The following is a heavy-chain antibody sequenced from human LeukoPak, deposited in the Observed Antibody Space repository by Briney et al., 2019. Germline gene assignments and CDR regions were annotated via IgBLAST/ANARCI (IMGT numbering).Heavy chain of an antibody. V-gene: IGHV4-34*01. D-gene: IGHD3-22*01. J-gene: IGHJ4*02. Sequence: SETLSLTCAVYGGSFSGYYWSWIRQPPGKGLEWIGEINHSGSTNYNPSLKSRVTISVDTSKNQFSLKLSSVTATDTAVYYCARHITMIVPAFYYWGQGTLVTVSS. CDR1: GGSFSGYY. CDR3: ARHITMIVPAFYY. CDR2: INHSGST.